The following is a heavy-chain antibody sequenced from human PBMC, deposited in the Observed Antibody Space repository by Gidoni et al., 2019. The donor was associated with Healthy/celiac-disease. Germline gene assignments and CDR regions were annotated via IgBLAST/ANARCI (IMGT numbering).Heavy chain of an antibody. V-gene: IGHV5-10-1*03. CDR3: ARVTSWSGYYTGPFDYYYGMDV. J-gene: IGHJ6*02. CDR2: IDPSDSYT. Sequence: EVQLVQSGAEVKKPGESLRISCKGSGYSFTSSWIRWVRQMPGKGREWMGRIDPSDSYTNYSPSFQGHVTISADKSISTAYLQWSSLKASDTAMYYCARVTSWSGYYTGPFDYYYGMDVWGQGTTVTVSS. CDR1: GYSFTSSW. D-gene: IGHD3-3*01.